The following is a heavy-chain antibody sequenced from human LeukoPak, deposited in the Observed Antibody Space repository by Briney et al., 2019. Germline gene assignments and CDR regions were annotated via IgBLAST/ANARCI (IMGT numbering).Heavy chain of an antibody. J-gene: IGHJ4*02. Sequence: RASVKVSCKASGYTFTSYGISWVRQAPGQGLEWMGWISAYNGNTNYAQKLQGRVTMTTDTSTSTAYMELWSLRSDDTAVYYCARDPPKIAVAGSFDYWGQGTLVTVSS. CDR3: ARDPPKIAVAGSFDY. V-gene: IGHV1-18*01. CDR1: GYTFTSYG. CDR2: ISAYNGNT. D-gene: IGHD6-19*01.